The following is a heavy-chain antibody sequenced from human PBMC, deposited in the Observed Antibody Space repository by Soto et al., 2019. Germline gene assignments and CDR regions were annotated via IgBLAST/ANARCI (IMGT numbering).Heavy chain of an antibody. Sequence: QVRLQESGPGLVKPSATLSLACSVSGGSISSNLYYWGWVRQPPRQGLEWLGAVYHTGNTWYNPSLKSRVTISVDTSKSQFSLKLKSVSASDTAIYYCARQTGAFGYYFDSWGPGLLVTISS. CDR1: GGSISSNLYY. V-gene: IGHV4-39*01. D-gene: IGHD3-3*01. CDR2: VYHTGNT. CDR3: ARQTGAFGYYFDS. J-gene: IGHJ4*02.